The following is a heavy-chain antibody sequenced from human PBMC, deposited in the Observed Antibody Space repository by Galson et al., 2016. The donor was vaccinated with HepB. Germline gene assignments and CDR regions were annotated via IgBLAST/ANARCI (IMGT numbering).Heavy chain of an antibody. J-gene: IGHJ4*02. CDR2: ISRSGDKT. CDR1: GFTFRTYA. D-gene: IGHD3/OR15-3a*01. Sequence: SLRLSCAATGFTFRTYAMGWVRQAPGKGLQWVAGISRSGDKTSYAVSVKGRFTSSRDNSKNTLYPQMNSLRAEDTAVYYCARTGYRTDYYFEYWGQGTLVTVSS. V-gene: IGHV3-23*01. CDR3: ARTGYRTDYYFEY.